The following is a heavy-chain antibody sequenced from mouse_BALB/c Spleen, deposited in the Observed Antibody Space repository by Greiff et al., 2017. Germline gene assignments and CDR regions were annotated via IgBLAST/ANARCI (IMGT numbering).Heavy chain of an antibody. CDR1: GYAFSSSW. CDR3: ARSVYYGNSYYAMDY. V-gene: IGHV1-82*01. J-gene: IGHJ4*01. Sequence: QVQLKQSGPELVKPGASVKISCKASGYAFSSSWMNWVKQRPGQGLEWIGRIYPGDGDTNYNGKFKGKATLTADKSSSTAYMQLSSLTSVDSAVYFCARSVYYGNSYYAMDYWGQGTSVTVSS. D-gene: IGHD2-1*01. CDR2: IYPGDGDT.